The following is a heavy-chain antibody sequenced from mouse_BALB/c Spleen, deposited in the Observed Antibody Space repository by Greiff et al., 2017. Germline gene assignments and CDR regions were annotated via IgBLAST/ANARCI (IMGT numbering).Heavy chain of an antibody. CDR2: INPGSGGT. J-gene: IGHJ2*01. CDR3: AREGTYYRYLVY. Sequence: QVQLQQSGAELVRPGTSVKVSCKASGYAFTNYLIEWVKQRPGQGLEWIGVINPGSGGTNYNEKFKGKATLTADKSSSTAYMQLSSLTSDDSAVYFCAREGTYYRYLVYWGQGTTLTVSS. V-gene: IGHV1-54*01. D-gene: IGHD2-14*01. CDR1: GYAFTNYL.